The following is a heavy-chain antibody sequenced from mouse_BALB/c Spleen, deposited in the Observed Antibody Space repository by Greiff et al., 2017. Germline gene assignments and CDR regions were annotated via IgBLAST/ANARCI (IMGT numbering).Heavy chain of an antibody. CDR3: ARLDYYGSSYRYYFDY. J-gene: IGHJ2*01. CDR1: GYTFTSYT. CDR2: INPSSGYT. V-gene: IGHV1-4*01. Sequence: QVQLQQSGAELARPGASVKMSCKASGYTFTSYTMHWVKQRPGQGLEWIGYINPSSGYTNYNQKFKDKATLTADKSSSTAYMQLSSLTSEDSAVYYCARLDYYGSSYRYYFDYWGQGTTLTVSS. D-gene: IGHD1-1*01.